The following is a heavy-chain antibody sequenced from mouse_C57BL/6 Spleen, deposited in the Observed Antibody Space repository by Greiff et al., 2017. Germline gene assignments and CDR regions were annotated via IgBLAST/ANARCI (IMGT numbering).Heavy chain of an antibody. V-gene: IGHV5-4*01. D-gene: IGHD1-1*01. J-gene: IGHJ4*01. CDR3: ARDKGGYYGNCGMGD. Sequence: EVKLVESGGGLVKPGGSLKLSCAASGFTFSSYAMSWVRQTPEKRLEWVATISDGGSYTYYPDNVKCRFTISRDNAKNNLYLQMSHLKSEDTAMYYCARDKGGYYGNCGMGDWGQGATVTVS. CDR2: ISDGGSYT. CDR1: GFTFSSYA.